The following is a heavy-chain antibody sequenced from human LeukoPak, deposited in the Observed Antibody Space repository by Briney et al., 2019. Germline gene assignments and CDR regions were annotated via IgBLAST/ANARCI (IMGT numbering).Heavy chain of an antibody. CDR1: GGTFSSYA. CDR2: IIPILGIA. J-gene: IGHJ4*02. CDR3: AREEDTAMETDY. Sequence: ALVKVSCKASGGTFSSYAISWVRQAPGQGLEWMGRIIPILGIANYAQKFQGRVTITADKSTSTAYMELSSLRSEDTAVYYCAREEDTAMETDYWGQGTLVTVSS. D-gene: IGHD5-18*01. V-gene: IGHV1-69*04.